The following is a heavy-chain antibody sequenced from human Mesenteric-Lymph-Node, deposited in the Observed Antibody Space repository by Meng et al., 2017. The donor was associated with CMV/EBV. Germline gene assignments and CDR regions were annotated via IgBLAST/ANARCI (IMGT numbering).Heavy chain of an antibody. Sequence: ASVQVSCKASGYTFTSHGIAWVRQAPGQGLEWMGWISAYSGYSHSAQKFKGRVTMTTDTFTSTAYMELRSPGSDDSAAYYCARNGTNWIDYWGQGTLVTVSS. V-gene: IGHV1-18*01. CDR2: ISAYSGYS. CDR3: ARNGTNWIDY. D-gene: IGHD1-20*01. CDR1: GYTFTSHG. J-gene: IGHJ4*02.